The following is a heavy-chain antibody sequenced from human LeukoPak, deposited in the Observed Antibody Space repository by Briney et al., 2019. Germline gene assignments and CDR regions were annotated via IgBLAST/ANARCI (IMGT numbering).Heavy chain of an antibody. CDR1: SRGSINSGSYY. D-gene: IGHD3-22*01. Sequence: SETLSLTCTVSSRGSINSGSYYWSWIRQPAGKGLEWIGHIYTSGSIIHNYNPSLKSRVTISVDTSKNQFSLKLSSVTAADTAVYYYARETGYDSSGYCPWGQGTLVTVSS. CDR2: IYTSGSI. V-gene: IGHV4-61*09. CDR3: ARETGYDSSGYCP. J-gene: IGHJ5*02.